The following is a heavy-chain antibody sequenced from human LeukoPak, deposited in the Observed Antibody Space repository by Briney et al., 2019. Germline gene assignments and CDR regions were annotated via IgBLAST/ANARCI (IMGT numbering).Heavy chain of an antibody. CDR3: ARHSPNRDGYIFDY. CDR2: IYPGDSDT. Sequence: GGSLKISCKGSGYRFTSYWIGWVRQLPGKGLEWMGIIYPGDSDTRYSPSFQGQVTISADKSISTAYLQWSSLKASDTAMYYCARHSPNRDGYIFDYWGQGTLVTVSS. CDR1: GYRFTSYW. V-gene: IGHV5-51*01. J-gene: IGHJ4*02. D-gene: IGHD5-12*01.